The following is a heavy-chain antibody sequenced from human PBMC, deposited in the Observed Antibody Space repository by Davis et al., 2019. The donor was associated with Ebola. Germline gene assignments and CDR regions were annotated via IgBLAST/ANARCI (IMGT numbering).Heavy chain of an antibody. CDR3: ARERGIAAAGPAHFDY. Sequence: PSETLSLTCAVYGGSFSGYYWSWIRQPPGKGLEWIGEINHSGSTNYNPSLKSRVTISVDTSKNQFSLKLSSVTAADTAVYYCARERGIAAAGPAHFDYWGQGTLVTVSS. J-gene: IGHJ4*02. CDR2: INHSGST. D-gene: IGHD6-13*01. V-gene: IGHV4-34*01. CDR1: GGSFSGYY.